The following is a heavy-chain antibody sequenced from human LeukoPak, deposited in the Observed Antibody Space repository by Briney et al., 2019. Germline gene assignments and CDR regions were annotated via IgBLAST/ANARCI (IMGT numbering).Heavy chain of an antibody. Sequence: GGSLRLSCAASGFTFSSYAMHWVRQAPGKGLEYVSAISSNGGSTSYANSVKGRFTISRDNAKNSLYLQMNSLRVEDTAVYYCARDEQHLDYFDYWGQGTLVTVPS. CDR2: ISSNGGST. CDR1: GFTFSSYA. CDR3: ARDEQHLDYFDY. V-gene: IGHV3-64*01. J-gene: IGHJ4*02. D-gene: IGHD6-13*01.